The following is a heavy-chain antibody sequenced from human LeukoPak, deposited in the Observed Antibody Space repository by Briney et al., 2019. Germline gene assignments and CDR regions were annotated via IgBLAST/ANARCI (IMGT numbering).Heavy chain of an antibody. Sequence: GGSLRLSCAASGFTFSSYAITWVRQAPGKGLEWVSAVSSNGAKTYYADPVKGRFTIPRENAKKSVYLQLSSLNAEDTAVYFCVLGAYWNDDKNAFHIWGPGTMVTVS. D-gene: IGHD1-1*01. CDR2: VSSNGAKT. CDR1: GFTFSSYA. J-gene: IGHJ3*02. CDR3: VLGAYWNDDKNAFHI. V-gene: IGHV3-23*01.